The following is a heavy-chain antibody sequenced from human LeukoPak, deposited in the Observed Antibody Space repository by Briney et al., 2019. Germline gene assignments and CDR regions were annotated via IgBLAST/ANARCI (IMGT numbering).Heavy chain of an antibody. CDR1: GFTFSSYT. D-gene: IGHD3-22*01. Sequence: GGSLRLSCAASGFTFSSYTINWVRQAPGKGLEWVSSISSSSTYIYYADSVKGRFTISRDNAKNSLYLQMNSLRAEDTAVYYCARDYDGSGYFGYWGQGTLVIVTS. CDR3: ARDYDGSGYFGY. V-gene: IGHV3-21*01. CDR2: ISSSSTYI. J-gene: IGHJ4*02.